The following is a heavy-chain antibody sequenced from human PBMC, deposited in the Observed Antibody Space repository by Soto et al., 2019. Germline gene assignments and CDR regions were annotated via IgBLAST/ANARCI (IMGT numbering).Heavy chain of an antibody. CDR2: INAGNGNT. CDR1: GYTFTSYA. J-gene: IGHJ3*02. D-gene: IGHD1-20*01. V-gene: IGHV1-3*01. Sequence: QVQLVQSGAEVKKPGASVKVSCKASGYTFTSYAMHWVRQAPGQRLEWMGWINAGNGNTKYSQKFQGRDTITRDTSVSKAYMELSSLRSEDTAVYYCASAGITGTTSYFDIWGQGTMVTVSS. CDR3: ASAGITGTTSYFDI.